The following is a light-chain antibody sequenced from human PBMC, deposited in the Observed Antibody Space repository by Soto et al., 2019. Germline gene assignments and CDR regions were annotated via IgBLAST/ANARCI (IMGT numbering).Light chain of an antibody. CDR2: DVY. V-gene: IGLV2-14*01. CDR3: SSYTTRSTVV. CDR1: SSDVGGYNY. J-gene: IGLJ2*01. Sequence: HSALTQPASVSGSPGQSITISCTGTSSDVGGYNYVSWFQQHPGKAPNLMIYDVYRRPSGVSYRFSGSKSGNTASLTISGLQAEDEADYYCSSYTTRSTVVFGGGTKVTVL.